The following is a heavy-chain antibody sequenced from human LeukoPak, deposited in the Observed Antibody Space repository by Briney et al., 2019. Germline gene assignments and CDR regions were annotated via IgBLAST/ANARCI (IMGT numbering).Heavy chain of an antibody. D-gene: IGHD1-20*01. CDR3: ARDLRPGLNFDYFDY. CDR2: ISYDGSNK. Sequence: GGSLRLPCAASGFTFSSYAMHWVRQAPGKGLEWVAVISYDGSNKYYADSVKGRFTISRGNSKNTLYLQMNSLRAEDTAVYYCARDLRPGLNFDYFDYWGQGTLVTVSS. CDR1: GFTFSSYA. J-gene: IGHJ4*02. V-gene: IGHV3-30-3*01.